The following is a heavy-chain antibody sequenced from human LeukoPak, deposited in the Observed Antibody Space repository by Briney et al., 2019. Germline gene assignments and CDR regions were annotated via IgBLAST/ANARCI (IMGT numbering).Heavy chain of an antibody. D-gene: IGHD1-7*01. CDR3: ARDTPYNWNYVGAFDI. J-gene: IGHJ3*02. CDR1: GFTFSSYS. V-gene: IGHV3-48*01. Sequence: GGSLRLSCAASGFTFSSYSMNWVRQAPGKGLEWVSYISSSSSTMYYADSVKGRFTISRDNAKNSLYLQMNSLRAEDTAVYYCARDTPYNWNYVGAFDIWGQGTMVTVSS. CDR2: ISSSSSTM.